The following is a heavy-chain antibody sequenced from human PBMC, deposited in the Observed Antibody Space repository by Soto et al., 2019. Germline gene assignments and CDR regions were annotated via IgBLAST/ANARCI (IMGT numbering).Heavy chain of an antibody. Sequence: SQTLSLTCAISGDSVSSNSAAWNWIRQSPSRGLEWLGRTYYRSKWYNDYAVSVKSRITINPDTSKNQFSLQLNSVTPEDTAVYYCARGERLSHDFWSGYYQKGYFDYWGQGTLVTVSS. CDR2: TYYRSKWYN. V-gene: IGHV6-1*01. CDR1: GDSVSSNSAA. D-gene: IGHD3-3*01. J-gene: IGHJ4*02. CDR3: ARGERLSHDFWSGYYQKGYFDY.